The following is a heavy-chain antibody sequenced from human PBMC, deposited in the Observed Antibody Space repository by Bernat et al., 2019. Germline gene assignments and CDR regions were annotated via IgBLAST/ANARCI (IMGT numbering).Heavy chain of an antibody. CDR2: ISAYNGNT. V-gene: IGHV1-18*01. CDR3: ASHWETKRLTNGENRGGYYYSMDV. D-gene: IGHD4-17*01. J-gene: IGHJ6*02. CDR1: GYTFTSYG. Sequence: QVQLVQSGAEVKKPGASVKVSCKASGYTFTSYGISWVRQAPGQGLEWMGWISAYNGNTNYAQKLQGRVTMTTDTSTSTAYMELRSLRSDDKAVYYCASHWETKRLTNGENRGGYYYSMDVWGQGTTVTVSS.